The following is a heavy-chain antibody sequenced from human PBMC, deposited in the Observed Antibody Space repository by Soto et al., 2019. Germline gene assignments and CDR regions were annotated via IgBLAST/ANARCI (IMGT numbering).Heavy chain of an antibody. J-gene: IGHJ4*02. CDR3: AREMATIRGVYFDY. CDR2: IDPRSGSP. CDR1: GYMFTSYY. V-gene: IGHV1-46*01. D-gene: IGHD5-12*01. Sequence: QVQLVQSGAEVKKPGASVKVSCKASGYMFTSYYMHWVRQAPGQGLEWMGMIDPRSGSPKYTQKFQDRVTMTRDTSTNTVYMDLSSLRSEDTAVYYCAREMATIRGVYFDYWGQGTRVTVSS.